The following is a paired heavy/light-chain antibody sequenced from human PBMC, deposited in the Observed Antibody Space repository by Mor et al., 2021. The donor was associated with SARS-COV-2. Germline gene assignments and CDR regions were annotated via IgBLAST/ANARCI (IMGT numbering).Light chain of an antibody. CDR2: DAF. CDR1: QSVSGS. CDR3: QQYISWGS. J-gene: IGKJ1*01. V-gene: IGKV3-15*01. Sequence: EIVMTQSPATLSVSPGEKVTLSCRASQSVSGSLAWYQQRPGQAPRLLIRDAFMRADGIPGRFSGSGSGTDFTLTISSLQSEDVAIYYCQQYISWGSFGQGTRVEIK.
Heavy chain of an antibody. D-gene: IGHD6-19*01. V-gene: IGHV3-7*04. CDR2: IKTDGSEK. J-gene: IGHJ4*02. Sequence: EVQMVESGGGLVQPGGSLRLSCAASGFPFSSYWMSWVRQAPGKGLEWVANIKTDGSEKYYVDSVKGRFTISRDNAKNSLNLQMNSLRVEDTAVYYCARAPGVAVALVYYFDYWGQGTLVTVSS. CDR3: ARAPGVAVALVYYFDY. CDR1: GFPFSSYW.